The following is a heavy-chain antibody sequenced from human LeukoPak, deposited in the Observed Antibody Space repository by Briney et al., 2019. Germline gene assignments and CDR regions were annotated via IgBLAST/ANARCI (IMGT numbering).Heavy chain of an antibody. Sequence: SETLSLTCTVSGGSISSSSYYWGWIRQPPGKGLEWIGSIYYSGSTYYNPSLQSRVTISVDTSKNQFSLKLSSVTAADTAVYYCARDKMSQNLFNWFDPWGQGTLVTVSS. V-gene: IGHV4-39*07. CDR1: GGSISSSSYY. CDR2: IYYSGST. D-gene: IGHD1-7*01. J-gene: IGHJ5*02. CDR3: ARDKMSQNLFNWFDP.